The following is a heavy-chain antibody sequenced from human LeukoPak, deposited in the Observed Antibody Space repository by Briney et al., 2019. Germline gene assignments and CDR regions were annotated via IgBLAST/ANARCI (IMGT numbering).Heavy chain of an antibody. Sequence: GGSLRLSCAASGFTFSSYEMNWVRQAPGKGLEWVSYISSSGSTIYYADSVKGRFTISRDNAKNSLYLQMNSLRAEDTAVYHCAKELYGSGNYWGQGTLVTVSS. D-gene: IGHD3-10*01. CDR1: GFTFSSYE. CDR2: ISSSGSTI. V-gene: IGHV3-48*03. J-gene: IGHJ4*02. CDR3: AKELYGSGNY.